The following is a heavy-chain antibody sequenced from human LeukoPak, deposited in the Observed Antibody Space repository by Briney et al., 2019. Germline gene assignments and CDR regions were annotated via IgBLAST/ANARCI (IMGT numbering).Heavy chain of an antibody. CDR1: GGSISSYY. D-gene: IGHD3-22*01. J-gene: IGHJ3*02. V-gene: IGHV4-59*01. Sequence: SETLSLTCTVSGGSISSYYWSWIRQPPGKGLEWIGYIYYSGSTNYNPSLKSRVTISVDTSKNQFSLKLSSVTAADTAVYYCARGDWAYYYDSSGKKDAFDIWGQGTMVTVSS. CDR2: IYYSGST. CDR3: ARGDWAYYYDSSGKKDAFDI.